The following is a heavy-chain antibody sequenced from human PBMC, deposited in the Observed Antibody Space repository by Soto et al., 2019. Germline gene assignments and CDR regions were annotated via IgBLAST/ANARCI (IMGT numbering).Heavy chain of an antibody. CDR3: FPLSGWIT. CDR1: GFTFSSYG. V-gene: IGHV3-30*03. J-gene: IGHJ5*02. Sequence: QVQLVESGGGVVQPGRSLRLSCAASGFTFSSYGMHWVRQAPGKGLEWVAVISYDGSNKYYADSVKGRFTISRDNSKNTLYLQMNSLRAEDTAVYYCFPLSGWITWGQGTLVTVSS. D-gene: IGHD6-19*01. CDR2: ISYDGSNK.